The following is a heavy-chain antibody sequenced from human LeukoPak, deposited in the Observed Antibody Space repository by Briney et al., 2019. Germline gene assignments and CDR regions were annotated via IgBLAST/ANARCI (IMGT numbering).Heavy chain of an antibody. CDR2: IVVCSGNT. CDR1: GFTFTSSA. D-gene: IGHD2-15*01. J-gene: IGHJ3*01. Sequence: SVKVSCKASGFTFTSSAVQWVRQARGQRLEWIGWIVVCSGNTNYAQKFQERVTITRDMSTSTAYMELSSLRSDISAVYYCAADALSSPGWRQGTMVSVSS. CDR3: AADALSSPG. V-gene: IGHV1-58*01.